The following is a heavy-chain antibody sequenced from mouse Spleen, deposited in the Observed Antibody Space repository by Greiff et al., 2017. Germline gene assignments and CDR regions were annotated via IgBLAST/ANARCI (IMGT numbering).Heavy chain of an antibody. CDR2: IWSGGST. J-gene: IGHJ4*01. D-gene: IGHD2-3*01. Sequence: QVQLKESGPGLVQPSQSLSITCTVSGFSLTSYGVHWVRQSPGKGLEWLGVIWSGGSTDYNAAFISRLSISKDNSKSQVFFKMNSLQADDTAIYYCARNDDGYFYYYAMDYWGQGTSVTVSS. CDR3: ARNDDGYFYYYAMDY. CDR1: GFSLTSYG. V-gene: IGHV2-2*01.